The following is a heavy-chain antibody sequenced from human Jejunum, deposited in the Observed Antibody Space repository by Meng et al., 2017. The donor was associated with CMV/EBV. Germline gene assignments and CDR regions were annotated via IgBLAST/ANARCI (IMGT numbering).Heavy chain of an antibody. Sequence: QVPLQESGPGRVKPAETLSLTCTVSGASISTYYWTWIRQPAGKGLEWIGHIYTGGATNYNPSLKSRVTMSVDTSKTQFFLRLNSVTAADTAVYFCARASGFRGAKFDYWGQGLLVTVSS. CDR1: GASISTYY. D-gene: IGHD3-10*01. J-gene: IGHJ4*02. V-gene: IGHV4-4*07. CDR3: ARASGFRGAKFDY. CDR2: IYTGGAT.